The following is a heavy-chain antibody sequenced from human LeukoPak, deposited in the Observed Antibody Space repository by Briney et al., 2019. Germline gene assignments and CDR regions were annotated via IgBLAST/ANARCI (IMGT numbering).Heavy chain of an antibody. V-gene: IGHV3-43D*03. J-gene: IGHJ4*02. Sequence: GGSLRLSCAASGFTFDDYAMDWVRQVPGKGLEWVSRISWDGGSTYYADSVKGRFTISRDNSKNTLYLQMNSLRAEDTAVYYCAKGPLWFGELSLDYWGQGTLVTVSS. D-gene: IGHD3-10*01. CDR1: GFTFDDYA. CDR3: AKGPLWFGELSLDY. CDR2: ISWDGGST.